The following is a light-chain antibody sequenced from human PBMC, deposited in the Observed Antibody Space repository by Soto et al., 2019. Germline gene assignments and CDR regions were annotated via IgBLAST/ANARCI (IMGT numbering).Light chain of an antibody. J-gene: IGKJ3*01. CDR1: QRVSSD. CDR3: QQYNDWPPIT. Sequence: EVVMTQSPATLSLYPGERATLSCRASQRVSSDLAWYQQKPGHAPRLLIYGASTRATDIPARFSGGVSGTEFTLTISNMQSEDFGIYYCQQYNDWPPITFGPGTKVDIK. CDR2: GAS. V-gene: IGKV3-15*01.